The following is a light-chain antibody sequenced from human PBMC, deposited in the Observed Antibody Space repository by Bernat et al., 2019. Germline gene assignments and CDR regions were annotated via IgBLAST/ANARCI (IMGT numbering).Light chain of an antibody. CDR1: QSVTNNY. J-gene: IGKJ1*01. V-gene: IGKV3-20*01. CDR2: GAS. Sequence: EIVLTQSPGTLSLSPGERATLSCRASQSVTNNYLAWYQQKPGQAPRLLIFGASSRATGIPDRFSGSGSGTDFTLTISSLEPEDFAVYFCQHYGGSPRTFGQGTKVEIK. CDR3: QHYGGSPRT.